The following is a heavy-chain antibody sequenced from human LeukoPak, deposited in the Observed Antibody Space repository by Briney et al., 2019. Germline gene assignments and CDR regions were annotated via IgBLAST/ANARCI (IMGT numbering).Heavy chain of an antibody. CDR2: ISSSGSTI. V-gene: IGHV3-11*01. D-gene: IGHD3-16*02. J-gene: IGHJ5*02. Sequence: GGSLRLSCAASGFTFSDYYMSWIRQAPGKGLEWVSYISSSGSTIYYADSVKGRFTISRDNSKNALYLQMNSLRAEDTAVYYCAKGGSYRHNWFDPWGQGTLVTVSS. CDR3: AKGGSYRHNWFDP. CDR1: GFTFSDYY.